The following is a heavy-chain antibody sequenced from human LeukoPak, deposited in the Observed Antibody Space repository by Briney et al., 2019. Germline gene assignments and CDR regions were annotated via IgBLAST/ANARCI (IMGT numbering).Heavy chain of an antibody. CDR3: ARRAGAYSHPYDY. Sequence: GGSLRLSCTVSGFTVSSNSMSWVRQAPGKGLEWVSFIYSDNTQYSDSVEGRFTISRHNYKNTLYLPVNSLRSGHTAVYYCARRAGAYSHPYDYWGQGTLVTVSS. CDR2: IYSDNT. D-gene: IGHD4/OR15-4a*01. J-gene: IGHJ4*02. V-gene: IGHV3-53*04. CDR1: GFTVSSNS.